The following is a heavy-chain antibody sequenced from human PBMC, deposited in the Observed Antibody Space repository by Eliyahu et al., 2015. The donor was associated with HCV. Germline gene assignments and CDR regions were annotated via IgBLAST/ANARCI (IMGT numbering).Heavy chain of an antibody. V-gene: IGHV3-48*04. J-gene: IGHJ4*02. CDR1: GFTFSSYN. CDR3: ARVVYPVTGADY. D-gene: IGHD1-14*01. Sequence: EVQLAESGGGLVQPGGSLRLSCAASGFTFSSYNMIWVRQAPGKGLECISYINSGSSAIHYADSVKGRFTTSRDNAKNSLYLQMNSLEAEDTAVYYCARVVYPVTGADYWGQGTLVTVSS. CDR2: INSGSSAI.